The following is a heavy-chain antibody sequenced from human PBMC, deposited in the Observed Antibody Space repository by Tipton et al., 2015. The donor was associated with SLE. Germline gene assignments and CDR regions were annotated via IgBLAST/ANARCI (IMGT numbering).Heavy chain of an antibody. Sequence: TLSLTCTVSGGSLSSSSYYWSWIRQPPGKGLGWIGYIYYSGSTNYNPSLKSRVTISVDTSKNQFSLKLSSVTAADTAVYYCARQDIVVVVAATRGAFDIWGQGTMVTVSS. CDR1: GGSLSSSSYY. D-gene: IGHD2-15*01. V-gene: IGHV4-61*01. CDR3: ARQDIVVVVAATRGAFDI. J-gene: IGHJ3*02. CDR2: IYYSGST.